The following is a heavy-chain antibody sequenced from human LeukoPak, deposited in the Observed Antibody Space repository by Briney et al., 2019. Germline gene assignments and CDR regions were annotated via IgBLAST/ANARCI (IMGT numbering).Heavy chain of an antibody. CDR1: GGSFSGYY. J-gene: IGHJ5*01. D-gene: IGHD5-12*01. V-gene: IGHV4-34*01. CDR3: ARRGYSGYDS. CDR2: INHSGST. Sequence: SETLSLTCAVYGGSFSGYYWSWIRQPPGKGLEWIGEINHSGSTYYNPSLKSRVTISVDTSKDQFSLKLSSVTAADTAVYYCARRGYSGYDSWGQGTLVTVSS.